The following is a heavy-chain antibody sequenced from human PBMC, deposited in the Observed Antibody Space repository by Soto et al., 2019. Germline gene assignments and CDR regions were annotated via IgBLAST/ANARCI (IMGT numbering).Heavy chain of an antibody. Sequence: GAAQKISSDASGYSFTSYWIGWVRPMPGERLEWMGIIYPGDSDTRYSPSFQGQATITANKSISTAYLKWSSLKASDTAMDYCARQVLRFLAWSQTDDFEIWGQGTMVTVSS. V-gene: IGHV5-51*01. CDR3: ARQVLRFLAWSQTDDFEI. D-gene: IGHD3-3*01. CDR2: IYPGDSDT. CDR1: GYSFTSYW. J-gene: IGHJ3*02.